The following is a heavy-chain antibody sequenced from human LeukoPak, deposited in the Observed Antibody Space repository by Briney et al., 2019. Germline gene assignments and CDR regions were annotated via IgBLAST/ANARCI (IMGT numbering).Heavy chain of an antibody. CDR2: IYPDDSDT. Sequence: GESLKISCEGSGQTFTNSWIAWVRQKPGKGLEWMGIIYPDDSDTRYNPSFQGQVTVSADKSISTAYLQWSSLKASDTAMYYCARSAGHCANGVCYSYNWFDPWGQGTLVTVSS. CDR1: GQTFTNSW. D-gene: IGHD2-8*01. CDR3: ARSAGHCANGVCYSYNWFDP. J-gene: IGHJ5*02. V-gene: IGHV5-51*01.